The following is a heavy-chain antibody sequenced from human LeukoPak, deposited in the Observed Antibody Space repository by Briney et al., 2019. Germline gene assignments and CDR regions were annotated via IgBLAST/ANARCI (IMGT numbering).Heavy chain of an antibody. Sequence: GGSLRLSCAASGFTFSSYAMSWVRQAPGKGLEWVSAISGSGGSTYYADSVKGWFTISRDNSKNTLYLQMNSLRAEDTAVYYCAKVRVGSGWTFDYWGQGTLVTVSS. V-gene: IGHV3-23*01. CDR1: GFTFSSYA. J-gene: IGHJ4*02. CDR2: ISGSGGST. D-gene: IGHD6-19*01. CDR3: AKVRVGSGWTFDY.